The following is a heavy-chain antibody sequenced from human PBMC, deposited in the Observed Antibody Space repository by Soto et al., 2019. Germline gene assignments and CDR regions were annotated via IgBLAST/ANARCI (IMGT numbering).Heavy chain of an antibody. Sequence: ASLKVSCKATGYSFSGYYMHWVRQAPGQGLEWMGWINPNSGGTNYAQKFQGRVSMTRDRSRSTAYMELSRLTSDDTAVYYCAREGTGYSAFDIWGQGTMVTV. CDR2: INPNSGGT. D-gene: IGHD3-9*01. V-gene: IGHV1-2*02. CDR1: GYSFSGYY. CDR3: AREGTGYSAFDI. J-gene: IGHJ3*02.